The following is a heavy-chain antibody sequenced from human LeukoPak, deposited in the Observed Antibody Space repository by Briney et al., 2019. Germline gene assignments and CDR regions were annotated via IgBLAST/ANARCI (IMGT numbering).Heavy chain of an antibody. CDR3: ARGGHYYGSGSYSPN. D-gene: IGHD3-10*01. CDR2: MNPNSGNT. CDR1: GYTFTSYD. V-gene: IGHV1-8*01. J-gene: IGHJ4*02. Sequence: ASVKVSCKASGYTFTSYDINWVRQSTGQGLEWMGWMNPNSGNTGYAQKFQGRVTMTRNTSISTAYMELSSLRSEDTAVYYCARGGHYYGSGSYSPNWGQGTLVTVSS.